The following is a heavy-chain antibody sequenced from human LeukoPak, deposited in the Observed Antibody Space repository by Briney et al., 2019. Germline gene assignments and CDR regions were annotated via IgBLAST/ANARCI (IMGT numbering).Heavy chain of an antibody. V-gene: IGHV4-38-2*02. CDR3: ARADSGVTTGLFYYYMDV. Sequence: PSETLSLTCTVSGYSISSGYYWGWIRPPPGKGLEWIGSIYHSGSTYYNPSLKSRVTISVDTSKNQFSLKLSSVTAADTAVYYCARADSGVTTGLFYYYMDVWGKGTTVTVSS. CDR1: GYSISSGYY. CDR2: IYHSGST. D-gene: IGHD4-11*01. J-gene: IGHJ6*03.